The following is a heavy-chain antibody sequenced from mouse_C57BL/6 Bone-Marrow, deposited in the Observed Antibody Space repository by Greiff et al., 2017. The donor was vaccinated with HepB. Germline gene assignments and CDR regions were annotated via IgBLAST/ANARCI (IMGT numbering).Heavy chain of an antibody. Sequence: QVQLQQPGAELVRPGTSVKLSCKASGYTFTSYWMHWVKQRPGQGLEWIGVIDPSDSYTNYNQKFKGKATLTVDTSSSTAYMQLSSLTSEDSAVYYCASSGWLPPWFAYWGQGTLVTVSA. V-gene: IGHV1-59*01. CDR3: ASSGWLPPWFAY. D-gene: IGHD2-3*01. CDR2: IDPSDSYT. CDR1: GYTFTSYW. J-gene: IGHJ3*01.